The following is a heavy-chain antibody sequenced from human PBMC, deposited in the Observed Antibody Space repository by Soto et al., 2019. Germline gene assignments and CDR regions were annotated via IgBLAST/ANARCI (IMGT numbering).Heavy chain of an antibody. V-gene: IGHV1-2*02. J-gene: IGHJ4*02. D-gene: IGHD6-13*01. CDR1: GYTFTGYY. CDR3: ARDSSSWSILDY. CDR2: INPNSGGT. Sequence: ASVKVSCKASGYTFTGYYVHWVRQAPGQGLEWMGWINPNSGGTNYAQKFQGRVTMTRDTSISTAYMELSRLRSDDTAVYYCARDSSSWSILDYWGQGTLVTVSS.